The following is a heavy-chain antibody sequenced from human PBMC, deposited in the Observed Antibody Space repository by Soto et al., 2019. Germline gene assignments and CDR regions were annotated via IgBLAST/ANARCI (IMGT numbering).Heavy chain of an antibody. J-gene: IGHJ6*02. CDR2: ISYDGSNK. V-gene: IGHV3-30-3*01. D-gene: IGHD3-22*01. CDR3: ARDHKIVVVITGSPSYYYYYGMDV. CDR1: GFTFSSYA. Sequence: PGGSLRLSCAASGFTFSSYAMHWVRQAPGKGLEWVAVISYDGSNKYYADSVKGRFTISRDNSKNTLYLQMNSLRAEDTAVYYCARDHKIVVVITGSPSYYYYYGMDVWGQGTTVTVSS.